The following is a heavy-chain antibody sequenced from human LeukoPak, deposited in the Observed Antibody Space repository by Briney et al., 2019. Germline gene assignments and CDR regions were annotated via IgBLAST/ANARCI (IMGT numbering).Heavy chain of an antibody. J-gene: IGHJ3*02. V-gene: IGHV3-53*01. Sequence: GGSLGLSCAASGFTVSSNYMSWVRQAPGKGLEWVSVIYSGGSTYYADSVKGRFTISRDNSKNTLYLQMNSLRAEDTAVYYCAKDGLSDYYDSSGYPQEGAFDIWGQGTMVTVSS. CDR3: AKDGLSDYYDSSGYPQEGAFDI. D-gene: IGHD3-22*01. CDR1: GFTVSSNY. CDR2: IYSGGST.